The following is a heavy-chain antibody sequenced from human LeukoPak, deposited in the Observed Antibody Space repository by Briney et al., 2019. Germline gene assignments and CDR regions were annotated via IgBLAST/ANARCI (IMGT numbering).Heavy chain of an antibody. D-gene: IGHD6-13*01. J-gene: IGHJ6*02. CDR3: AKEVSSSNHYYYYGMDV. V-gene: IGHV3-9*01. CDR1: GFTFDDYA. Sequence: HTGGSPRLSCAASGFTFDDYAMHWVRQAPGKGLEWVSGISWNSGSIGYADSVKGRFTISRDNSKNTLFLQMNSLRAEDTALYYCAKEVSSSNHYYYYGMDVWGQGTTVTVSS. CDR2: ISWNSGSI.